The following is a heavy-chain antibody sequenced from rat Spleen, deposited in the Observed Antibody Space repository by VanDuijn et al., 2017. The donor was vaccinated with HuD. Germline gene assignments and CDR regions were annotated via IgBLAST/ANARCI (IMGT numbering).Heavy chain of an antibody. CDR2: IWAGGTT. D-gene: IGHD1-5*01. V-gene: IGHV2-72*01. CDR3: SRDEYRDNWGFGY. J-gene: IGHJ3*01. CDR1: GFSLTSNG. Sequence: QVQLKESGPGLMQPSETLSLTCTVSGFSLTSNGVGWVRQPLGKGLVWMGTIWAGGTTYYNSGLKSRLSISRDTSKSQVFLKMNSLQTEDTAIYFCSRDEYRDNWGFGYWGQGTLVTVSS.